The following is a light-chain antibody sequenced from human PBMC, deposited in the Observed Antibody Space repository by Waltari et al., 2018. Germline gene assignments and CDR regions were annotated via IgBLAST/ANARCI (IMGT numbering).Light chain of an antibody. CDR2: AAS. J-gene: IGKJ2*01. CDR3: QQLNSYPYT. V-gene: IGKV1-9*01. CDR1: QGISSY. Sequence: DIQLTQSPSFLSASVGVRVTITCRPSQGISSYLVWYQQKPGKAPKVLIYAASTLQSGVPSRFSGSGSGTEFTLTISSLQPEDFATYYCQQLNSYPYTFGQGTKLEIK.